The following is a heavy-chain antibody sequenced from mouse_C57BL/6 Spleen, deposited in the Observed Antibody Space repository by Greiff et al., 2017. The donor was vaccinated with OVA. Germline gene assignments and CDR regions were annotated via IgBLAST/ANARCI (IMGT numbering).Heavy chain of an antibody. J-gene: IGHJ4*01. V-gene: IGHV5-4*01. CDR1: GFTFSSYA. Sequence: EVQLQESGGGLVKPGGSLKLSCAASGFTFSSYAMSWVRQTPEKRLEWVATISDGGSYTYYPDNVKGRFTISRDNAKNNLYLQMSQLKSEDTAMYYCARDGSYYAMDYWGQGTSVTVSS. CDR2: ISDGGSYT. D-gene: IGHD6-1*01. CDR3: ARDGSYYAMDY.